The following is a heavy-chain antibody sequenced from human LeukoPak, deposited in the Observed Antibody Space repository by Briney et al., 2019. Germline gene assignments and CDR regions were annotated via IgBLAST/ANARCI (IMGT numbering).Heavy chain of an antibody. Sequence: LAGGSLRLSCAASGFTFSSYAMQWVRQSPGKGLEWVEFIRYDGSNKYYADSVKGRFTISRDNSKNTLYLQMNSLRAEDTAVYYCAKDTMIVAWGGFDYWGQGTLVTVSS. CDR1: GFTFSSYA. CDR2: IRYDGSNK. CDR3: AKDTMIVAWGGFDY. V-gene: IGHV3-30*02. D-gene: IGHD3-22*01. J-gene: IGHJ4*02.